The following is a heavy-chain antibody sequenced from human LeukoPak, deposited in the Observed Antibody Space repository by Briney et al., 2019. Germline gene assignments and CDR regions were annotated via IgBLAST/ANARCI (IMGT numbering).Heavy chain of an antibody. J-gene: IGHJ3*02. Sequence: SETLSLTCTVSGDSINSGVFFWSWIRQQPGKGLEWIGYINKSGTTFYNPSLKSRVTMSVDTSKNQFSLRLSSVTAADTAVYYCAKSVGSMSDAFDIWGQGTMVTVSS. CDR1: GDSINSGVFF. D-gene: IGHD3-10*01. V-gene: IGHV4-31*03. CDR2: INKSGTT. CDR3: AKSVGSMSDAFDI.